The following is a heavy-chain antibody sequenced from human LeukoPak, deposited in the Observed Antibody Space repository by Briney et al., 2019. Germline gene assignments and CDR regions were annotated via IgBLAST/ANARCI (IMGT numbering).Heavy chain of an antibody. Sequence: PGGSLRLSCAASGFTFSLYTMTWVRQAPGKGLEWVSHISTGTSVTYYAQSVRGRFTISRNNSKNTLYLHMNGLRGEDTAVYYCARDVLEVAAAGRGRSRDCWGQGTRVTVS. CDR3: ARDVLEVAAAGRGRSRDC. V-gene: IGHV3-23*01. CDR1: GFTFSLYT. J-gene: IGHJ4*02. CDR2: ISTGTSVT. D-gene: IGHD6-13*01.